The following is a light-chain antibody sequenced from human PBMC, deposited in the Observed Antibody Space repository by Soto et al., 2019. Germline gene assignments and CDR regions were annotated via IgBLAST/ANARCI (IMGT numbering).Light chain of an antibody. CDR1: QSVGIY. J-gene: IGKJ4*01. V-gene: IGKV3-15*01. Sequence: EIVMTQSPATLSVSPGERATLSCRASQSVGIYLAWYQQKPGQAPRLLIYDTSTRAPGIPARFSGSGSGTDVTLTISSLQSEDVAVYYCQQYKDWPPITFGGGTKVEIK. CDR3: QQYKDWPPIT. CDR2: DTS.